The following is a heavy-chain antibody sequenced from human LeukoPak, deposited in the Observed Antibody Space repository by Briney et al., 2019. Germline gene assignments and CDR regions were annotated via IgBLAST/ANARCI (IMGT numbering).Heavy chain of an antibody. CDR2: IYYSWRT. CDR1: GRSLSSIIYY. J-gene: IGHJ6*03. Sequence: SETLSLTCTLSGRSLSSIIYYWGWTRQPPGEGLEWIGSIYYSWRTYYNPSVKSRATISVETSKNKFSLKLTSVTAADTAVYYCARQCSSSWDPNQYYYYMDVWGKGNTVTVSS. CDR3: ARQCSSSWDPNQYYYYMDV. V-gene: IGHV4-39*01. D-gene: IGHD2-2*01.